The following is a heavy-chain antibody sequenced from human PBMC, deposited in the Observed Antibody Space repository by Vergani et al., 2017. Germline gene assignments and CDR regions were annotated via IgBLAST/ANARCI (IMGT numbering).Heavy chain of an antibody. V-gene: IGHV3-23*01. J-gene: IGHJ4*02. Sequence: EVQLLESGGGLVQPGGSLRLSCAASGFTFSSYAMSWVRQAPGKGLEWVSAISGSGGSTYYADSVKGRFTISGDNSKNTLYLQMNSLRAEDTAVYYCAKDHYDSSGYYYGFDYWGQGTLVTVSS. D-gene: IGHD3-22*01. CDR1: GFTFSSYA. CDR3: AKDHYDSSGYYYGFDY. CDR2: ISGSGGST.